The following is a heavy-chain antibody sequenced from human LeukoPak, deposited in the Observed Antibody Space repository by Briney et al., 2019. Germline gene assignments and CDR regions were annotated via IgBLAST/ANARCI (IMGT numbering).Heavy chain of an antibody. Sequence: SETLSLTCTVSGGSISSGSYYWSWIRQPAGKGLEWIGRIYTSGSTNYNPSLKSRVTISVDTSKNQFSLKLSSVTAADTAVYYCARLAGSNHGASSGTRYYMDVWGKGTTVTVSS. V-gene: IGHV4-61*02. J-gene: IGHJ6*03. CDR2: IYTSGST. CDR3: ARLAGSNHGASSGTRYYMDV. CDR1: GGSISSGSYY. D-gene: IGHD3-22*01.